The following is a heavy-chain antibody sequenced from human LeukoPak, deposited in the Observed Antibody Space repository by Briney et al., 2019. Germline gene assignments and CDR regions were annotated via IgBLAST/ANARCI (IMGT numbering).Heavy chain of an antibody. D-gene: IGHD3-10*01. CDR1: GGSIDSGDYY. J-gene: IGHJ4*02. Sequence: SETLSLTCTVSGGSIDSGDYYWGWVRQPPGKGLECIASIHYSGNTYYDPSLKSRVTISVDTSKNQFSLKLSSVTAADTAVYYCASRYHYGSGSYYVDWGQGTLVTVSS. CDR3: ASRYHYGSGSYYVD. V-gene: IGHV4-39*07. CDR2: IHYSGNT.